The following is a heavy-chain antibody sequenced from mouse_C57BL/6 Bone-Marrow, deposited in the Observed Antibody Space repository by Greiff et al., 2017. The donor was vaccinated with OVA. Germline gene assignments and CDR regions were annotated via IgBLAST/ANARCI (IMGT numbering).Heavy chain of an antibody. CDR2: ISNGGGST. Sequence: EVKVVESGGGLVQPGGSLKLSCAASGFTFSDYYMYWVRQTPEKRLEWVAYISNGGGSTYYPDTVKGRFTLSRDNATNTLYLQMSRLKSEDTAMYYCARDAYYGDGRFDYYAMDYWGQGTSVTVSS. D-gene: IGHD2-13*01. CDR1: GFTFSDYY. V-gene: IGHV5-12*01. J-gene: IGHJ4*01. CDR3: ARDAYYGDGRFDYYAMDY.